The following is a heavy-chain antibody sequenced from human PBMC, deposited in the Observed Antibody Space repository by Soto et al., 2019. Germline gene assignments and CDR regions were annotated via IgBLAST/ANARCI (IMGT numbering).Heavy chain of an antibody. D-gene: IGHD6-19*01. CDR1: GGTFSSYT. V-gene: IGHV1-69*02. Sequence: QVQLVQSGAEVKKPGSSVKVSCKASGGTFSSYTISWVRQAPGQGLEWMGRIIPILGIANYAQKFQGRVTITEDKSPSTAYMELSSLRSEDTAVYYCARGSSGWSAVDYWGQGTLVTVSS. CDR3: ARGSSGWSAVDY. J-gene: IGHJ4*02. CDR2: IIPILGIA.